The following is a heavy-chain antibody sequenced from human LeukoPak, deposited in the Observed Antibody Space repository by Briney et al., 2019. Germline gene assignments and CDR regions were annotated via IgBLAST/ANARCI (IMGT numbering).Heavy chain of an antibody. CDR1: GYTLTELS. D-gene: IGHD3-10*01. CDR2: FDPEDGET. V-gene: IGHV1-24*01. J-gene: IGHJ4*02. Sequence: ASVKVSCKVSGYTLTELSMHWVRQAPGKGLEWMGGFDPEDGETIYAQKSQGRVTMTEDTSTDTAYMELSSLRSEDTAVYYCATAFAYGSGSYSLYYFDYWGQGTLVTVSS. CDR3: ATAFAYGSGSYSLYYFDY.